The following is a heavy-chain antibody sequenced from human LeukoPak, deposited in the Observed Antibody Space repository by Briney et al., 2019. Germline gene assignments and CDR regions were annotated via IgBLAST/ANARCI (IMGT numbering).Heavy chain of an antibody. CDR1: GFTFSSYS. V-gene: IGHV3-21*01. D-gene: IGHD3-22*01. CDR3: ARDTGAYYDSGGLDY. Sequence: GGSLRLSCAASGFTFSSYSMNWVRQAPGKGLEWVSSISSSSYIYYADSVKGRFTISRDNAKNSLYLQMNSLRAEDTAVYYCARDTGAYYDSGGLDYWGQGTLVTVSS. J-gene: IGHJ4*02. CDR2: ISSSSYI.